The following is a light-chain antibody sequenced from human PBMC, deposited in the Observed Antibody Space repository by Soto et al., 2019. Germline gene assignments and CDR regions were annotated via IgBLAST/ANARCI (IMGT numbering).Light chain of an antibody. V-gene: IGKV1-39*01. CDR3: QQSYSTLSIT. J-gene: IGKJ5*01. CDR1: QSISSY. Sequence: DVQMTQSPSSLSASVGDRVTITWRASQSISSYLNWYQQKPGKAPKLLIYAASSLQSGVPSRFSGSGSGTDFTLTISSLQPEDFATYYCQQSYSTLSITLGQGTRLEIK. CDR2: AAS.